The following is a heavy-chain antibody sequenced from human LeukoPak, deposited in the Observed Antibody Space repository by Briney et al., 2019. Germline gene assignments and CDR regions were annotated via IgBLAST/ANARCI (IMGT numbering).Heavy chain of an antibody. CDR2: ISSSGSTI. CDR3: AKVPDRLQSDDY. D-gene: IGHD4-11*01. Sequence: GGSLRLSCAASGFTFSSYEMNWVRQAPGKGLEWVSYISSSGSTIYYADSVKGRFTISRDNYKNTLSLQMNSLRTEDTAVYYCAKVPDRLQSDDYWGQGTLVTVSS. V-gene: IGHV3-48*03. J-gene: IGHJ4*02. CDR1: GFTFSSYE.